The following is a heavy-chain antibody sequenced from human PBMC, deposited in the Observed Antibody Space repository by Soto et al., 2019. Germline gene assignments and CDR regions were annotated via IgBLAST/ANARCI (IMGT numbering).Heavy chain of an antibody. CDR2: INPGSGST. CDR3: ANCRLPAIPAAADY. V-gene: IGHV1-46*01. J-gene: IGHJ4*02. CDR1: GYTFTSFQ. D-gene: IGHD2-2*01. Sequence: QVQLVQSGAEGKKPGASVKVSCKTSGYTFTSFQMHWVRQAPGQGLEWMGIINPGSGSTNYAQKFQGRVTMTSDTSTRTIYMELSSLRSEDTAVYYCANCRLPAIPAAADYWGQGTLVTVSS.